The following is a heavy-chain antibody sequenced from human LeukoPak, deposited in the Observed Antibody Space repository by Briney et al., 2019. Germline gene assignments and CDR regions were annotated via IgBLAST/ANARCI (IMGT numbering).Heavy chain of an antibody. CDR1: GYTFTSYD. V-gene: IGHV1-8*03. D-gene: IGHD6-13*01. CDR3: ARGEGVGAAAGRFDY. J-gene: IGHJ4*02. CDR2: MNPNSNNT. Sequence: ASVKVSCKASGYTFTSYDINWVRQATGQGLEWMGWMNPNSNNTGYAQKFQGRVTITMDTSISTAYMELSSLRSEDTAVYYRARGEGVGAAAGRFDYWGRGTLVTVSS.